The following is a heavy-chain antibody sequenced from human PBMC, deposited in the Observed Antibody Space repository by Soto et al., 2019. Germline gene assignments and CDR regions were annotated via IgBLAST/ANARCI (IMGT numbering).Heavy chain of an antibody. J-gene: IGHJ5*02. V-gene: IGHV4-59*01. CDR2: IYYSGST. CDR3: ARELGYCSGGSCYANWFDP. Sequence: ETLSLTCTVSGGSISSYYWSWIRQPPGKGLEWIGYIYYSGSTNYNPSLKSRVTISVDTSKNQFSLKLSSVTAADTAVYYCARELGYCSGGSCYANWFDPWGQGTLVTVSS. D-gene: IGHD2-15*01. CDR1: GGSISSYY.